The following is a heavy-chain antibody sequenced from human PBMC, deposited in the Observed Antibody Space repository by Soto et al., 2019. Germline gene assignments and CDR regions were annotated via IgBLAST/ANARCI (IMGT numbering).Heavy chain of an antibody. J-gene: IGHJ6*02. CDR2: ISYDGSNK. V-gene: IGHV3-30-3*01. CDR1: GFSFSTYA. CDR3: ARDRTAGYYDSSGAYGMDV. Sequence: LRLSCAASGFSFSTYAIHWVRQAPGKGLEWVALISYDGSNKYYADSVKGRFTISRDNSKNTLYLQMNSLRAEDTAVYYCARDRTAGYYDSSGAYGMDVWGQGTTVTVSS. D-gene: IGHD3-22*01.